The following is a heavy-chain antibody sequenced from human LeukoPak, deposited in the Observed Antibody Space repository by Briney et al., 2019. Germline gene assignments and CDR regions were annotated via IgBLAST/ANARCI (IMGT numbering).Heavy chain of an antibody. CDR3: ARGGMTTVNWFDP. D-gene: IGHD4-11*01. CDR1: GYTFTGYY. Sequence: ASVKVSCKASGYTFTGYYMHWVRQAPGQGLEWMGRINPNSGGTNYAQKFQGRVTMTWDTSISTAYMELSRLRSDDTAVYYCARGGMTTVNWFDPWGQGTLVTVSS. V-gene: IGHV1-2*06. J-gene: IGHJ5*02. CDR2: INPNSGGT.